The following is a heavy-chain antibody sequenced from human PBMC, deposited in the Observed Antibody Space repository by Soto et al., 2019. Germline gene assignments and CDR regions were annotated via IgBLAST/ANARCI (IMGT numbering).Heavy chain of an antibody. V-gene: IGHV3-33*01. CDR3: ARDADYGDCPRPGDY. J-gene: IGHJ4*02. CDR1: GFTFSSYG. D-gene: IGHD4-17*01. Sequence: QVQLVESGGGVVQPGRSLRLSCAASGFTFSSYGMHWVRQAPGKGLEWVAVIWYDGSNKYYADYVKGRFTISRDNSKNTLYVQMNSLRAEDTVVYYCARDADYGDCPRPGDYWGQGTLVTVSS. CDR2: IWYDGSNK.